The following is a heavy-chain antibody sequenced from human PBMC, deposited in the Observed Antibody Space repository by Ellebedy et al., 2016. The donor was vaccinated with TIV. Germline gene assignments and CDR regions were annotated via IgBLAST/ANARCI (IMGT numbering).Heavy chain of an antibody. D-gene: IGHD2-2*01. Sequence: GSLRLXXTVSGGSISSYYWSWIRQPPGKGLEWIGEINHSGSTNYNPSLKSRVTISVDTSKNQFSLKLSSVTAADTAVYYCARQSDCSSTSCYDYWGQGTLVTVSS. J-gene: IGHJ4*02. CDR3: ARQSDCSSTSCYDY. V-gene: IGHV4-34*01. CDR1: GGSISSYY. CDR2: INHSGST.